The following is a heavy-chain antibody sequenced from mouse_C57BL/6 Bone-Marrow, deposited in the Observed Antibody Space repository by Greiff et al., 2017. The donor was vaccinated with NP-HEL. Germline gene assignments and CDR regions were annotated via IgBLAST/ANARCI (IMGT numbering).Heavy chain of an antibody. CDR3: AREYYGSSYVAWFAY. J-gene: IGHJ3*01. D-gene: IGHD1-1*01. Sequence: VQLQQSGPELVKPGASVKISCKASGYSFTDYNMNWVKQSNGTSLEWIGVINPNYGTTSYNQKFKGKATLTVDQSSSTAYMQLNSLTSEDSAVYYCAREYYGSSYVAWFAYWGQGTLVTVSA. CDR1: GYSFTDYN. CDR2: INPNYGTT. V-gene: IGHV1-39*01.